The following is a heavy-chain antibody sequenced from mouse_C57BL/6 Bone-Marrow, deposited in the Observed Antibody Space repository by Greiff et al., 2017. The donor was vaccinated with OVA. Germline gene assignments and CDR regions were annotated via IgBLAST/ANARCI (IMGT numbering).Heavy chain of an antibody. CDR2: IYPGSGST. CDR1: GYTFTRYW. D-gene: IGHD1-1*01. V-gene: IGHV1-55*01. Sequence: QVQLQQPGAELVKPGASVKMSCKASGYTFTRYWITWVKQRPGQGLEWIGDIYPGSGSTNYNEKFKSKATLTVDTSSSTAYMQLSSLTSEDSAVYYCARERTVESSAYWGQGTLVTVSA. CDR3: ARERTVESSAY. J-gene: IGHJ3*01.